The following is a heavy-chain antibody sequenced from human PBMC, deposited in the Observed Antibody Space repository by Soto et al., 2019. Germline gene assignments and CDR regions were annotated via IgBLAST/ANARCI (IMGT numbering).Heavy chain of an antibody. V-gene: IGHV4-39*01. Sequence: QLQLQESGPGLVKPSETLSLTCTVSGGSISSSSYYWGWIRQPPGKGLEWIGNIYYSGSTYYNPSLKSRVTISVDTSKDQFSLKLSSVTAADTAXYXXXXXXXXTSXYLSQEYFQPWGQGTLVTVSS. J-gene: IGHJ1*01. D-gene: IGHD2-2*01. CDR3: XXXXXXTSXYLSQEYFQP. CDR2: IYYSGST. CDR1: GGSISSSSYY.